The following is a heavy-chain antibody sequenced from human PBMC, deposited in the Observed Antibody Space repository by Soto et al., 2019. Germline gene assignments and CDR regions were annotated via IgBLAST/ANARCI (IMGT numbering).Heavy chain of an antibody. Sequence: QVVLQESGPGLVKPSETLSLTCSVSGRSITSYYWSWVRQPPWKGLEWIGYIYDNGITSQNPSLKSGVTMSADTSQNQFSLMLTSVTGADTAVYYCARTYDSNGYANEFDSWGQGILVTVTS. J-gene: IGHJ4*02. CDR3: ARTYDSNGYANEFDS. D-gene: IGHD3-22*01. CDR2: IYDNGIT. V-gene: IGHV4-59*12. CDR1: GRSITSYY.